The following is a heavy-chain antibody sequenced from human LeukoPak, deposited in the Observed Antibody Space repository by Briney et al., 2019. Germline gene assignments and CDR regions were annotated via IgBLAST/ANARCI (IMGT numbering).Heavy chain of an antibody. V-gene: IGHV3-23*01. CDR3: AKVGGRRPN. D-gene: IGHD3-10*01. CDR1: GFTFSNAW. Sequence: PGGSLRLSCAASGFTFSNAWMSWVRQAPGKGLEWVSSINGNGDSTYYADSVKGRFTISRDNSKNTLYLQMNSLRAEDTAVYYCAKVGGRRPNWGQGTLVTVSS. CDR2: INGNGDST. J-gene: IGHJ4*02.